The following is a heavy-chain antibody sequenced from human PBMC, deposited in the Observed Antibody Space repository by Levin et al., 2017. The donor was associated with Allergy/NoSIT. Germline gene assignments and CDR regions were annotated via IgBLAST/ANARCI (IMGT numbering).Heavy chain of an antibody. J-gene: IGHJ6*03. D-gene: IGHD4-17*01. CDR1: GFTFSNAW. CDR2: IKSKTDGGTT. V-gene: IGHV3-15*01. CDR3: TTDPPYGDYPYYYYYYMDV. Sequence: GESLKISCAASGFTFSNAWMSWVRQAPGKGLEWVGRIKSKTDGGTTDYAAPVKGRFTISRDDSKNTLYLQMNSLKTEDTAVYYCTTDPPYGDYPYYYYYYMDVWGKGTTVTVSS.